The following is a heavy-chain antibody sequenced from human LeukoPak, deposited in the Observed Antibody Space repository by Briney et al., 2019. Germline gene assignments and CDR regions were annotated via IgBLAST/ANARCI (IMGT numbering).Heavy chain of an antibody. J-gene: IGHJ6*02. CDR1: GYTFTSYG. CDR3: ARSGYCSSTSCYRDYYYYYGMDV. V-gene: IGHV1-18*01. D-gene: IGHD2-2*02. Sequence: ASVKVSCKASGYTFTSYGISWVRQAPGQGLEWMGWISAYNGNKNYAQKLQGRVTMTTDTSTSTAYMELRSLRSDDTAVYYCARSGYCSSTSCYRDYYYYYGMDVWGQGTTVTVSS. CDR2: ISAYNGNK.